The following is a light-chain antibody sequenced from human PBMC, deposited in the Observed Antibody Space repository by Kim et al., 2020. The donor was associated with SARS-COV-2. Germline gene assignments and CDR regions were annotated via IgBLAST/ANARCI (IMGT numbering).Light chain of an antibody. CDR1: SGSIASSY. J-gene: IGLJ3*02. Sequence: GKTVTISCTRSSGSIASSYVQWFQQRPASAPTTVIYEDYHRPSGVPDRFSGSTDRSSNSASLTISGLEFEDEADYYCQSYDNTNWVLGGGTQLTVL. CDR3: QSYDNTNWV. CDR2: EDY. V-gene: IGLV6-57*03.